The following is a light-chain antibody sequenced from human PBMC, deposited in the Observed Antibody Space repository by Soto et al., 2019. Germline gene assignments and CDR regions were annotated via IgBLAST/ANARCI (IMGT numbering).Light chain of an antibody. CDR3: QVWDSGPDHVV. CDR2: DDT. CDR1: NIGSKS. J-gene: IGLJ2*01. V-gene: IGLV3-21*02. Sequence: SYELTQSPSMLVAPGQTATITCGGNNIGSKSVQWYQQKSGQAPVLVVYDDTDRPSGIPERFSGSNSGNTATLTISRVEAEDEADYSCQVWDSGPDHVVFGGGTKLTVL.